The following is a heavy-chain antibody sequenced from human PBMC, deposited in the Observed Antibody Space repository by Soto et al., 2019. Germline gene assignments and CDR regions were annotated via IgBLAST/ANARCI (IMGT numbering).Heavy chain of an antibody. V-gene: IGHV3-11*06. CDR3: ARGVSIAAAENYYYYYGMDV. J-gene: IGHJ6*02. D-gene: IGHD6-13*01. Sequence: GGSLRLSCAASGFTFSDYYMSWIRQAPGKGLEWVSYISSSSSYTNYADSVRGRFTISRDNAKNSLYLQMNSLRAEDTAVYYCARGVSIAAAENYYYYYGMDVWGQGTTVTVSS. CDR2: ISSSSSYT. CDR1: GFTFSDYY.